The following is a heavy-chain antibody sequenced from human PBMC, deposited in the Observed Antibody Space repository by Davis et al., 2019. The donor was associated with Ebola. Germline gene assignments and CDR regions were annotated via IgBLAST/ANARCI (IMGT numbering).Heavy chain of an antibody. CDR1: GYTFTSYG. CDR2: ISAYNGNT. J-gene: IGHJ3*02. CDR3: ARDGSSRPRGAFDI. V-gene: IGHV1-18*01. D-gene: IGHD6-13*01. Sequence: ASVKVSCKTSGYTFTSYGISWVRQAPGQGLEWMGWISAYNGNTNYAQKLQGRVTMTTDTSTSTAYMELRSLRSDDTAVYYCARDGSSRPRGAFDIWGQGTMVTVSS.